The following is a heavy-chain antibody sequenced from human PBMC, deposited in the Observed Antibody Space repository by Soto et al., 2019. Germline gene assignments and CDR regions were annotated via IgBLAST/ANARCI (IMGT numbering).Heavy chain of an antibody. V-gene: IGHV4-31*03. J-gene: IGHJ4*02. CDR3: ARDSKYYFDY. CDR1: GGSISSGGYY. CDR2: IYYSGST. Sequence: SETLSLTCTVSGGSISSGGYYWSWIRQHPGKGLEWIGYIYYSGSTYYNPSLKSRVTISVDTSKNQFSLKLSSVTAADTAVYYCARDSKYYFDYWGQETLVTVSS.